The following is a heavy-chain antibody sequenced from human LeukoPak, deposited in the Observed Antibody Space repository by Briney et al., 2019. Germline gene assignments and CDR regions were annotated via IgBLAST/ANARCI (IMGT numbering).Heavy chain of an antibody. J-gene: IGHJ4*02. Sequence: SETLSLTCTVSGGSISGYYWSWIRQPPGKGLEWIGYIYYSGSTNYNPSLKSRVTISVGTSKNQFSLKLSSVTAADTAVYYCARSDSSGWLVDYWGQGTLVTVSS. CDR3: ARSDSSGWLVDY. D-gene: IGHD6-19*01. CDR2: IYYSGST. CDR1: GGSISGYY. V-gene: IGHV4-59*01.